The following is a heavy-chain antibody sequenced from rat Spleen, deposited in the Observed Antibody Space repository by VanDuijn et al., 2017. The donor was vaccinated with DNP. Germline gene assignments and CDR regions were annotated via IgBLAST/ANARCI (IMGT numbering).Heavy chain of an antibody. CDR3: ARSVYYYGSYIPFDY. V-gene: IGHV3-1*01. J-gene: IGHJ2*01. D-gene: IGHD1-2*01. CDR2: ISYSGST. CDR1: GYSITSHY. Sequence: EVQLQESGPGLVKPSQSLSLTCSVTGYSITSHYWAWIRKFPGNKMEWMGYISYSGSTAYNPSLESRISITRDTSKNQFFLQLNSVTTEDTATYYCARSVYYYGSYIPFDYWGQGVMVTVSS.